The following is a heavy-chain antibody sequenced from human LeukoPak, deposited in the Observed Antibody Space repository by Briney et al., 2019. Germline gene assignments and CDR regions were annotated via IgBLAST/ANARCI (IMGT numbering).Heavy chain of an antibody. CDR3: ARDGNSGYNSDYYYGMDV. Sequence: PWRSLRLSCAASGFPFSSFAMHWVRQAPGKGLEWVALISYDGSNEYYSDSVKGRFTISRDNSKNTLDLQMNSLRAEDTAVYYCARDGNSGYNSDYYYGMDVWGKGTTVTVSS. CDR2: ISYDGSNE. D-gene: IGHD5-12*01. V-gene: IGHV3-30*04. J-gene: IGHJ6*04. CDR1: GFPFSSFA.